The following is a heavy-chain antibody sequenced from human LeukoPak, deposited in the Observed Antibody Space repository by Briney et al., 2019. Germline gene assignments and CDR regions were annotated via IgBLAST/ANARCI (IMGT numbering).Heavy chain of an antibody. V-gene: IGHV1-69*06. CDR3: ARASFYCSGGSCYFYYFDY. J-gene: IGHJ4*02. CDR2: IIPIFGTA. CDR1: GGTFSSYA. Sequence: SVKVSCKASGGTFSSYAISWVRQAPGQGLEWMGGIIPIFGTANYAQKFQGRVTITADKSTSTAYMELSSLRSEDTAVYYCARASFYCSGGSCYFYYFDYWGQGTLVTVSS. D-gene: IGHD2-15*01.